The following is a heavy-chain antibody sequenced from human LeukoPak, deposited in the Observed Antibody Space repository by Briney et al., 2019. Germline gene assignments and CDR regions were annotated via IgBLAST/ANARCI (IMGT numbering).Heavy chain of an antibody. CDR3: AKDGQDIVVVPAATDYYYYYMDV. J-gene: IGHJ6*03. Sequence: PGGSLRLSCAPSGFTFSSYAISCVRQAPGKGLQWVSGISGSGGSTYYPDSVKGRFSISRDNSKNTLYLKMNSLRAEDTAVYYCAKDGQDIVVVPAATDYYYYYMDVWGKGTTVTISS. CDR1: GFTFSSYA. D-gene: IGHD2-2*01. V-gene: IGHV3-23*01. CDR2: ISGSGGST.